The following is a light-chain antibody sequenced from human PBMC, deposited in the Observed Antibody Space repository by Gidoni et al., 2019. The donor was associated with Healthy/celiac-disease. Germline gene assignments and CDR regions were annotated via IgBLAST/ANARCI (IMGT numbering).Light chain of an antibody. CDR2: RNN. V-gene: IGLV1-47*01. CDR1: SSNIGSNY. J-gene: IGLJ2*01. CDR3: AAWDDSVSE. Sequence: QSVLTQPPSASATPGQRVTISCSGSSSNIGSNYVYWYQQLPGTAPKLLIYRNNQRPSGVPDRFSGSKSGTSASLAISGLRSEDEADYYCAAWDDSVSEFGGGTKLTVL.